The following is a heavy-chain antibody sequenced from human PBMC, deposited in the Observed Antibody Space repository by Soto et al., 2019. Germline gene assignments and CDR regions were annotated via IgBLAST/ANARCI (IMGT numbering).Heavy chain of an antibody. Sequence: QVQLVESGGGVVQPGRSLRLSCAASGFTFSSYAMHWVRQAPGKGLEWVALISFDGSNIHYADSVKGRFTISRDNSKNTLYLQMNSLRAEDTAVYYCARVHQQWLVSAHFFDCWGQGTLVTVSS. D-gene: IGHD6-19*01. J-gene: IGHJ4*02. CDR2: ISFDGSNI. CDR1: GFTFSSYA. V-gene: IGHV3-30-3*01. CDR3: ARVHQQWLVSAHFFDC.